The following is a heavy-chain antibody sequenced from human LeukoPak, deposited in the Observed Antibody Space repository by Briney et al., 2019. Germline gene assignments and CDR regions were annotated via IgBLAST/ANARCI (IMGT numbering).Heavy chain of an antibody. V-gene: IGHV3-30*18. CDR3: AKESLLWFGEFHYFDY. J-gene: IGHJ4*02. CDR1: GFTFSSYG. Sequence: GRSLRLSCAASGFTFSSYGMHWVRQAPGKGLEWVAVISYDGSNKYYADSVKGRFTISRDNSKNTLYLQMNSLRAEDTAVYYCAKESLLWFGEFHYFDYWGQGTLVTVSS. CDR2: ISYDGSNK. D-gene: IGHD3-10*01.